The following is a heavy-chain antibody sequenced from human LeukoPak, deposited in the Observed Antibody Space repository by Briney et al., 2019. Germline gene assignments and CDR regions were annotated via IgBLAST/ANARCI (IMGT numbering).Heavy chain of an antibody. J-gene: IGHJ4*02. CDR2: ISYDGSDT. Sequence: GGSLRLSCAASGFTFSSYGMHWVRQAPGKGLEWVALISYDGSDTYYADSVRGRLTISRDNSKNTLYLQMNSLRVEDTAVYYCATPDFDYWGQGTLVTVSS. D-gene: IGHD1-14*01. CDR3: ATPDFDY. V-gene: IGHV3-30*03. CDR1: GFTFSSYG.